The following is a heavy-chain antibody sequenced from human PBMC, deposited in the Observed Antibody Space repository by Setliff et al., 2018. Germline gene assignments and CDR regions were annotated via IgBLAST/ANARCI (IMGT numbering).Heavy chain of an antibody. CDR2: IYPGDSII. J-gene: IGHJ5*02. CDR3: ARHPYYYGSGTYLDNNNRWFDP. D-gene: IGHD3-10*01. CDR1: GYSFSTCW. Sequence: GESLKISCKGSGYSFSTCWIGWVRQMPGKGLEWMGIIYPGDSIIRYSPSFQGQVTISVDKSINTAYLQWSSLRASDTAIYYCARHPYYYGSGTYLDNNNRWFDPWGQGTLVTVSS. V-gene: IGHV5-51*01.